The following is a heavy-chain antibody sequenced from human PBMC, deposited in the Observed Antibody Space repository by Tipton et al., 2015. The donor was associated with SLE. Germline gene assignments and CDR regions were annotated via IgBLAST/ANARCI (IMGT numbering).Heavy chain of an antibody. CDR3: ARGRVDTALGYFDY. D-gene: IGHD5-18*01. Sequence: TLSLTCTVSGGSISSYYWSWIRQPPGKGLEWIGDIYYSRNTNYNPSLKSRVTISVDTSKNQFSLKLSSVTAADTAVYYCARGRVDTALGYFDYWGQGTLVTVSS. CDR2: IYYSRNT. V-gene: IGHV4-59*12. CDR1: GGSISSYY. J-gene: IGHJ4*02.